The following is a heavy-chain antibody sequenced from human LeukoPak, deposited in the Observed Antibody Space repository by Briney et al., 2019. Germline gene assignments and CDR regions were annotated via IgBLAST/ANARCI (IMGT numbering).Heavy chain of an antibody. Sequence: GGSLRLSCAASGFTLDVYDMGWVRQVPGKGLEWVFGIYWNGVSTGYAASVKGRFTISGDNSKNLLYLQMNSVTVEDTALYHCARDNGDCNEYYDYDMDVWGKGTTVTVPS. J-gene: IGHJ6*03. D-gene: IGHD2-21*01. CDR1: GFTLDVYD. V-gene: IGHV3-20*01. CDR2: IYWNGVST. CDR3: ARDNGDCNEYYDYDMDV.